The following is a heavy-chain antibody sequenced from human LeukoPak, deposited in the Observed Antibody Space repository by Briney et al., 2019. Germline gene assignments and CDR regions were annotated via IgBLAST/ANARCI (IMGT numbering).Heavy chain of an antibody. Sequence: SVKVSCKASGGTFSSYAISWVRQAPGQGLEWMGRIIPIFGTANYAQKFLGRVTITTDESTSTAYMELSSLRSEDTAVYYCAREDSSGCFDYWGQGTLVTVSS. CDR3: AREDSSGCFDY. J-gene: IGHJ4*02. CDR1: GGTFSSYA. V-gene: IGHV1-69*05. CDR2: IIPIFGTA. D-gene: IGHD6-19*01.